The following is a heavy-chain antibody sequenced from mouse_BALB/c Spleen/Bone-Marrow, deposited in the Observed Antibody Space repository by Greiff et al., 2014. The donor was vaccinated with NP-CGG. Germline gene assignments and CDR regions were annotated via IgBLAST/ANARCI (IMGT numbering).Heavy chain of an antibody. Sequence: VQLQQSGPEVVKPGASMKMSCKASGYSLTGYTMNWVKQSHGKNLEWIGLINPYNGGTHYNQKFKGKATLTVDKSSSTAYMELLSLTSEDSAVYYCAREGDYDYAWFAYWGQGTLITVSA. V-gene: IGHV1-37*01. CDR2: INPYNGGT. CDR1: GYSLTGYT. D-gene: IGHD2-4*01. CDR3: AREGDYDYAWFAY. J-gene: IGHJ3*01.